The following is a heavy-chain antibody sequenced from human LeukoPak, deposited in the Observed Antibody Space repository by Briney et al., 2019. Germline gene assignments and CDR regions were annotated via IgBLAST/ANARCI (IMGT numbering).Heavy chain of an antibody. CDR3: ARSFAGSGSPRFDP. D-gene: IGHD1-26*01. V-gene: IGHV4-59*12. J-gene: IGHJ5*02. CDR2: SYYSGST. CDR1: GVSISSYY. Sequence: SETLSLTCTVSGVSISSYYWSWIRQPPGKGLEWIGYSYYSGSTNYNPSLKSRVTMSVDTSKNQFSLKLSSVTAADTAVYYCARSFAGSGSPRFDPWGQGTLVTVSS.